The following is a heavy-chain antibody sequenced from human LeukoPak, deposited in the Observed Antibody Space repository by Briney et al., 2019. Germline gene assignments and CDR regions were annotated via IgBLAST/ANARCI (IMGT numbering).Heavy chain of an antibody. CDR1: GGSISSYY. CDR2: IYYGGST. D-gene: IGHD3-10*01. J-gene: IGHJ5*02. V-gene: IGHV4-59*01. CDR3: ARDVRSRPPGLLWFGEPDNWFDP. Sequence: SETLSLTCTVSGGSISSYYWSWIRQPPGKGLEWIGYIYYGGSTNYNPSLKSRVTISVDTSKNQFSLKLSSVTAADTAVYYCARDVRSRPPGLLWFGEPDNWFDPWGQGTLVTVSS.